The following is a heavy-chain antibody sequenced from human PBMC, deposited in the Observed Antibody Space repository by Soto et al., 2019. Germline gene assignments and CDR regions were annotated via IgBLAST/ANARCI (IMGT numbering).Heavy chain of an antibody. CDR1: GGTFSSYA. V-gene: IGHV1-69*13. CDR2: IIPIFGTA. CDR3: ARARPYPTAGTSFVNPYGMDV. D-gene: IGHD6-13*01. J-gene: IGHJ6*02. Sequence: ASVKVSCKASGGTFSSYAISWVRQAPGQGLEWMGGIIPIFGTANYAQKFQGRVTITADESTSTAYMELSSLRSEDTAVYYCARARPYPTAGTSFVNPYGMDVWGQGTTVTVSS.